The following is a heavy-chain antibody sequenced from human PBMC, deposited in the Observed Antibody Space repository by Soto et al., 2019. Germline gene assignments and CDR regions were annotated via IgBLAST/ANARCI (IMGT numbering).Heavy chain of an antibody. V-gene: IGHV3-21*01. D-gene: IGHD6-13*01. Sequence: GGSLRLSCAASGFTFSSYSMNWVRQAPGKGLEWVSSISSSSSYIYYADSVKGRFTISRDNAKNSLYLQMNSLRAEDTAVYYCATDKKLAAAGTRVLDPWGQATLVTVSS. CDR2: ISSSSSYI. CDR1: GFTFSSYS. J-gene: IGHJ5*02. CDR3: ATDKKLAAAGTRVLDP.